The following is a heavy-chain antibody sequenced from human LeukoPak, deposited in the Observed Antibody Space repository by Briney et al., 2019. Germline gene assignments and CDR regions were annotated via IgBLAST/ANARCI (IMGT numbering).Heavy chain of an antibody. CDR2: INHSGST. CDR1: GFTFSIHW. Sequence: WGSLRLSCAASGFTFSIHWMTWIRQPPGKGLEWIGEINHSGSTNYNPSLKSRVIISVDTSKNQFSLKLSSVTAADTAVYYCARAGGYIYAFDIWGQGTMVTVSS. CDR3: ARAGGYIYAFDI. V-gene: IGHV4-34*01. D-gene: IGHD5-18*01. J-gene: IGHJ3*02.